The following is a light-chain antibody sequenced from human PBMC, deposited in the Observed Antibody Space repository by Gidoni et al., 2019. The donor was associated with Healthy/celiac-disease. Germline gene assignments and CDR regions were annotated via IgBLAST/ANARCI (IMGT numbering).Light chain of an antibody. CDR1: QSVSSSY. CDR2: GAS. J-gene: IGKJ1*01. V-gene: IGKV3-20*01. Sequence: SQSVSSSYLAWYQQKPGQAPRLLIYGASSRATGIPDRFSGSGSGTDFTLPISRLEPEDCAVYYWQQYGSSPRTFGQGTKVEIK. CDR3: QQYGSSPRT.